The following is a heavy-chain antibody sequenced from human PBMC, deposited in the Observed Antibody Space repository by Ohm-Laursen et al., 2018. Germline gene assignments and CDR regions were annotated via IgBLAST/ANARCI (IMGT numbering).Heavy chain of an antibody. V-gene: IGHV3-7*01. CDR2: IKQDGSEK. CDR3: ARDGSDMCDH. CDR1: GFTFSSYG. J-gene: IGHJ5*02. D-gene: IGHD5-12*01. Sequence: SLRLSCAASGFTFSSYGMNWVRQAPGKGLGWVSTIKQDGSEKYYVDSVKGRFTISRDNAKNSLYLQMNSLRVEDTAVYYCARDGSDMCDHWGQGTLVTVSS.